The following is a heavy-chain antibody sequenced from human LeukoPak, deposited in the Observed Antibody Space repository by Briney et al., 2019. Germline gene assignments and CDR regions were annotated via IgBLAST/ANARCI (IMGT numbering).Heavy chain of an antibody. CDR3: AREEVAVATDY. D-gene: IGHD5-12*01. V-gene: IGHV1-2*02. Sequence: GPVQFSCNASGYTFTGYYMHWVRQAPGQGLEWMGWINPNSGGTSYAQKFQGRVTMTRDTSINTAYMELSRLRSDDTAVYYCAREEVAVATDYWGQGTLVTVSS. CDR1: GYTFTGYY. CDR2: INPNSGGT. J-gene: IGHJ4*02.